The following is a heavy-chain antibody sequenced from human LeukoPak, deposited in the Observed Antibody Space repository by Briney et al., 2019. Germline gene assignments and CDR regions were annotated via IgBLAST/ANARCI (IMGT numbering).Heavy chain of an antibody. CDR3: ARGYGSGSYRPPVDY. J-gene: IGHJ4*02. V-gene: IGHV1-2*02. CDR1: VYTFTGYY. D-gene: IGHD3-10*01. Sequence: ASVKVSCKASVYTFTGYYMHWVRQAPGQGLEWMGWINPNSGGTNYAQKFQGRVTMTRDTSISTAYMELSRLRSDDTAVYYCARGYGSGSYRPPVDYWGQGTLVTVSS. CDR2: INPNSGGT.